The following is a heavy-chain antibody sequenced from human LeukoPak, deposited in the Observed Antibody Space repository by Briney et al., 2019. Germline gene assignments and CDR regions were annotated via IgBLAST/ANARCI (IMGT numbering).Heavy chain of an antibody. CDR3: ARDVVVVPAARTSWHEGYDY. V-gene: IGHV6-1*01. J-gene: IGHJ4*02. CDR1: GDSVSSNSAA. Sequence: SQTLSLTCAISGDSVSSNSAAWNWIRQSPSRGLEWLGRTYYRSKWYNDYAVYVKSRIHINPDTSKNQFSLQLSSVTPEDTAVYYCARDVVVVPAARTSWHEGYDYWGQGTLVTVSS. CDR2: TYYRSKWYN. D-gene: IGHD2-2*01.